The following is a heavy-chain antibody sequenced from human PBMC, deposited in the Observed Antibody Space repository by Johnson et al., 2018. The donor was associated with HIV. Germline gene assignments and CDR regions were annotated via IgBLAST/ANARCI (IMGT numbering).Heavy chain of an antibody. CDR2: INQDGREK. J-gene: IGHJ3*01. CDR1: GFTVSTNS. CDR3: ARGVSSGYYSNAFDV. Sequence: VHLVESGGGVVQPGGSLRLSCAASGFTVSTNSMSWVRQAPGKGLEWVANINQDGREKYDVDSVKGRFTVSRDNASQSLYLQMNSLRVEDTAVYYCARGVSSGYYSNAFDVWGQGTMATVSS. D-gene: IGHD3-22*01. V-gene: IGHV3-7*04.